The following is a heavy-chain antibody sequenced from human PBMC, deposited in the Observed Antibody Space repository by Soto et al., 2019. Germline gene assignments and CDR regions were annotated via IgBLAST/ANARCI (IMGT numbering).Heavy chain of an antibody. CDR2: IYPGDSDT. J-gene: IGHJ4*02. Sequence: GESLKISCKGSGYSFTSYWIGWVRQMPGKGLEWMGIIYPGDSDTRYSPAFQGQVTISADKSISTAYLQWSSLKASDTAMYYCARVVVVTAILGYYFDYWGQGTLVTVSA. V-gene: IGHV5-51*01. CDR3: ARVVVVTAILGYYFDY. D-gene: IGHD2-21*02. CDR1: GYSFTSYW.